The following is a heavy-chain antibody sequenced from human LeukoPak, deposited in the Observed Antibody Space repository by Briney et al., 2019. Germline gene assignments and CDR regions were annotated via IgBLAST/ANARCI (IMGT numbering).Heavy chain of an antibody. CDR2: IYYSGST. CDR1: GGPISSGDYY. J-gene: IGHJ4*02. V-gene: IGHV4-30-4*01. D-gene: IGHD3-3*01. CDR3: ARYKYYDLWSGYYQEYYFDY. Sequence: SETLSLTCTVSGGPISSGDYYWSWIRQPPGKGLEWIGYIYYSGSTYYNPSLKSRVTISVDTSKNQFSLKLSSVTAADTAVYYCARYKYYDLWSGYYQEYYFDYWGQGTLVTVSS.